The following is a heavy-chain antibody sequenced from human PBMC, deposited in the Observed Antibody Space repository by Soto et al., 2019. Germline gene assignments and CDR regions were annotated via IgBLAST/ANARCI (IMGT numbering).Heavy chain of an antibody. V-gene: IGHV1-8*01. CDR2: MNPNSGNT. J-gene: IGHJ6*02. D-gene: IGHD3-16*02. Sequence: GASVKVSCKASGYTFTSYDINWVRQATGQGLEWMGWMNPNSGNTGYAQKFQGRVTMTRNTSISTAYMELSSLRSEDTAVYYCAREAGIMITFGGVIVPGPYYYYGMDVWGQGTTVTVSS. CDR1: GYTFTSYD. CDR3: AREAGIMITFGGVIVPGPYYYYGMDV.